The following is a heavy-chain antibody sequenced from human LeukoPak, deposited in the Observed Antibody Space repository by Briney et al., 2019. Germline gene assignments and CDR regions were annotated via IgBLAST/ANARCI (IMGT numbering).Heavy chain of an antibody. D-gene: IGHD6-13*01. Sequence: PSQTLSLTCAVSGGSISSGGYSWSSIRQPPGKGLEWIGYIYHGGSTYYNSSLKNRVTMSVDGSKNQFSLKLNSVTAADTAVYYCARGGAAPYCFDYWGPGTLVTVSS. CDR2: IYHGGST. CDR3: ARGGAAPYCFDY. J-gene: IGHJ4*02. CDR1: GGSISSGGYS. V-gene: IGHV4-30-2*01.